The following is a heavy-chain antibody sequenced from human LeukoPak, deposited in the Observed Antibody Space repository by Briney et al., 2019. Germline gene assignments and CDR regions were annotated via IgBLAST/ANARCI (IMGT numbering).Heavy chain of an antibody. CDR1: GYTFTSYG. Sequence: GASVKVSCKASGYTFTSYGISWVRQAPGQGLEWMGWISAYNGNTNYAQKLQGRVTMTTDTSTSTAYMELRSLRSDDTAVYYCATSTTYGEEDDAFDIWGQGTMVTVSS. D-gene: IGHD4-17*01. V-gene: IGHV1-18*01. CDR3: ATSTTYGEEDDAFDI. CDR2: ISAYNGNT. J-gene: IGHJ3*02.